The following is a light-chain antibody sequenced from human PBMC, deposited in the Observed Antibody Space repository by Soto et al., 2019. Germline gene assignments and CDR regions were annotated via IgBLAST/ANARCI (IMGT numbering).Light chain of an antibody. Sequence: EIVLTQSPGTLSLSPGEIATLSCRASKSFDSGNLAWYQHKPGQAPRLLVYGVSTRATGIPDRFSGSGSGTDFPLTISRLQSEDFAVYYCQQYTKWPITFGGGTKVEI. CDR1: KSFDSGN. CDR2: GVS. V-gene: IGKV3-20*01. J-gene: IGKJ4*01. CDR3: QQYTKWPIT.